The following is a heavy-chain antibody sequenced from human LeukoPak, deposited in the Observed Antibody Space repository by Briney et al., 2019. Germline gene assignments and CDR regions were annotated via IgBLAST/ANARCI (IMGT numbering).Heavy chain of an antibody. CDR1: GYTFTSYG. D-gene: IGHD3-9*01. CDR2: IIPIFGTA. V-gene: IGHV1-69*05. Sequence: SVKVSCKASGYTFTSYGISWVRQAPGQGLEWMGGIIPIFGTANYAQKFQGRVTITTDESTSTAYMELSSLGSEDTAVYYCARLILRYFDWLSRGNWFDPWGQGTLVTVSS. CDR3: ARLILRYFDWLSRGNWFDP. J-gene: IGHJ5*02.